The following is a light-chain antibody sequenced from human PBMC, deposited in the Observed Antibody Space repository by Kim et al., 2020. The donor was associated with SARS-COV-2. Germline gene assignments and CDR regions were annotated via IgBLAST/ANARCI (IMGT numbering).Light chain of an antibody. J-gene: IGKJ4*01. CDR3: QQHGDWLT. CDR2: DAS. V-gene: IGKV3-11*01. CDR1: QSVSNY. Sequence: SLSPRERATLSCRASQSVSNYVAWYQQKPGQAPRLLIYDASNRATGVPARFSGSRSGTDFTLTISSLEPEDFAIYFCQQHGDWLTFGGGTKVDIK.